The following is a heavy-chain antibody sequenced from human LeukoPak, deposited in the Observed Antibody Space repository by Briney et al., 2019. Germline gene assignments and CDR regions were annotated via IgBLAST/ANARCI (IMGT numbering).Heavy chain of an antibody. CDR3: AKVWRGDYYDY. V-gene: IGHV3-23*01. CDR1: GFTFSNYG. J-gene: IGHJ4*02. D-gene: IGHD3-22*01. Sequence: GGSLRLSCAASGFTFSNYGMAWVRQAPGKGLEWVSGISDTGDSAYYADSVRGRFTISRDSSKNTLYLQMNSLRAEDTAVYYCAKVWRGDYYDYWGQGTLVTVSS. CDR2: ISDTGDSA.